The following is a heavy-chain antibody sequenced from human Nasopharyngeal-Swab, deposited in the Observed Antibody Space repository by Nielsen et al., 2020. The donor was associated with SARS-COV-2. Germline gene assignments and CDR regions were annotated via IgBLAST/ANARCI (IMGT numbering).Heavy chain of an antibody. CDR2: IIPIFGTA. CDR1: GGTFSSYA. J-gene: IGHJ4*02. V-gene: IGHV1-69*06. D-gene: IGHD3-16*02. CDR3: ARNPVDYDYVWGSYRYRTFDY. Sequence: SVKVSCKASGGTFSSYAISWVRQAPGQGLEWMGGIIPIFGTANYDQKFQGRVTITADKSTSTAYMELSSLRSEDTAVYYCARNPVDYDYVWGSYRYRTFDYWGQGTLVTVSS.